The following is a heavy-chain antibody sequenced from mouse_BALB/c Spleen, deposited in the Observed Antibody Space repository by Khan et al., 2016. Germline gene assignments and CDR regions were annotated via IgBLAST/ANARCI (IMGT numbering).Heavy chain of an antibody. D-gene: IGHD2-3*01. CDR1: GYSITSDYY. Sequence: EVQLQESGPGLVKPSQSLSLTCSVTGYSITSDYYWNWIRQFPGNKLEWMGYISYDGNNNYNPSLKNRISITRDTSKNQFFLKLNSVTTEDTATYYCARDDGYPDYWGQGTTLPVSS. CDR2: ISYDGNN. V-gene: IGHV3-6*02. CDR3: ARDDGYPDY. J-gene: IGHJ2*01.